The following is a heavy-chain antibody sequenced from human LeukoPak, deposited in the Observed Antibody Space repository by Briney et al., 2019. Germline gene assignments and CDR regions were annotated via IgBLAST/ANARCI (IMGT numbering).Heavy chain of an antibody. D-gene: IGHD4-17*01. CDR1: GYSFTSYW. CDR2: IYPGDSDT. V-gene: IGHV5-51*01. J-gene: IGHJ4*02. CDR3: ARHLGATVNTLYYFDY. Sequence: GESLKISCKSYGYSFTSYWIGWVRQMPGKGLEWMGIIYPGDSDTRYSPSFQGQVTISADKSISTAYLQWSSLKASDTAMYYCARHLGATVNTLYYFDYWGQGTLVTVSS.